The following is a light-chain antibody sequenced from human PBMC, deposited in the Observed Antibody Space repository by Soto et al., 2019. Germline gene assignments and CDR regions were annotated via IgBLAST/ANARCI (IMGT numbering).Light chain of an antibody. CDR3: AAWDNSLNGRV. CDR1: DSNSGSNY. Sequence: QPVLTQPPSASGTPGQRVTISCSGSDSNSGSNYVYWYQQFPGTAPKLLIYSNIQRPSGGPARFSGSKSGTTAYLAISGIRSEDEDDYYCAAWDNSLNGRVFGGGTQLTVL. V-gene: IGLV1-47*02. J-gene: IGLJ3*02. CDR2: SNI.